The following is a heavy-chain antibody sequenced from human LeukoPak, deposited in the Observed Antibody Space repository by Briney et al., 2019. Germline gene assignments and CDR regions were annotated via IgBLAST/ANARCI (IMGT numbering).Heavy chain of an antibody. V-gene: IGHV4-39*02. D-gene: IGHD5/OR15-5a*01. J-gene: IGHJ4*02. CDR2: IHYSGST. CDR3: ARDHSFFQVDY. CDR1: GGSISSSSYY. Sequence: SETLSLTCTVSGGSISSSSYYWGWIRQPPGKGLEWMGSIHYSGSTYYNPSLKSRITISVDTSKNQFSLKLSSVTAADTAVYYCARDHSFFQVDYWGQGILVTVSS.